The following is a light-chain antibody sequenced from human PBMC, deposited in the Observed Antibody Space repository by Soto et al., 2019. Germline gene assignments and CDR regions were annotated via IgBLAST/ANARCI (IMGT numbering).Light chain of an antibody. CDR1: QSISSY. J-gene: IGKJ5*01. CDR3: QQFRSFPIT. V-gene: IGKV1-39*01. Sequence: DLQMTQSPSSLSASVGDRVTITCRASQSISSYLNWYQQKPGKAPKLLIYAASSLQSGVPSRFSASGSGTDFTLTISSLQPEDFATYYCQQFRSFPITFGQGTRLEIK. CDR2: AAS.